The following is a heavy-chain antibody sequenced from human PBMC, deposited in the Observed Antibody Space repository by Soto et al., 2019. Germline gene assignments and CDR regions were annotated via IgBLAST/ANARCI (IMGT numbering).Heavy chain of an antibody. Sequence: SETLSLTCTVSGGSISSYYWSWIRQPPGKGLEWIGYIYYSGSTNYNPSLKSRVTISVDTSKNQFSLKLSSVTAADTSVYSCARTKAFDIWGQGTMVTVSS. V-gene: IGHV4-59*01. J-gene: IGHJ3*02. CDR3: ARTKAFDI. CDR2: IYYSGST. CDR1: GGSISSYY.